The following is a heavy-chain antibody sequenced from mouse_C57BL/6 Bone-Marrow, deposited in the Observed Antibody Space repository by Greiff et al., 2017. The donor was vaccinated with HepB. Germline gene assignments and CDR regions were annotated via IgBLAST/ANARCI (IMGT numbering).Heavy chain of an antibody. Sequence: EVKLMESGGGLVKPGGSLKLSCAASGFTFSSYAMSWVRQTPEKRLEWVATISDGGSYTYYPDNVKGRFTISRDNAKNNLYLQMSHLKSEDTAMYYCARGGPTIVTTWYFHVWGTGTTVTVSS. D-gene: IGHD2-5*01. CDR1: GFTFSSYA. CDR2: ISDGGSYT. V-gene: IGHV5-4*03. J-gene: IGHJ1*03. CDR3: ARGGPTIVTTWYFHV.